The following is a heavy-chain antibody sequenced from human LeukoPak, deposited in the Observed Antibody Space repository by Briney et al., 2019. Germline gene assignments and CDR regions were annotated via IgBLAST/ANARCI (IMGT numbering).Heavy chain of an antibody. D-gene: IGHD5-12*01. CDR1: GGSISRTSYY. Sequence: SETLSLTCTVSGGSISRTSYYWDWIRQPPGKGLEWIGNVFDSGSTHYNPSLKSRVTISVDPSKNQFSLRLSSVPAADTAVYYCARNTRPGHSGYENAFDIWGQGTMVTVSS. CDR3: ARNTRPGHSGYENAFDI. J-gene: IGHJ3*02. CDR2: VFDSGST. V-gene: IGHV4-39*01.